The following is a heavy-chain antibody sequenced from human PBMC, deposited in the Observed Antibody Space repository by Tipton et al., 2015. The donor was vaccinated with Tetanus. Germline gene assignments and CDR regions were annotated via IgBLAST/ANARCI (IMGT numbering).Heavy chain of an antibody. CDR1: GFTFSSYA. V-gene: IGHV3-23*01. CDR3: ARTRELGDAFDI. D-gene: IGHD1-26*01. Sequence: SLRLSCAASGFTFSSYAMSWVRQAPGKGLEWVSAISGSGGSTYYADSVKGRFTISRDNSKNTLYLQMNSLRAEDTAVYYCARTRELGDAFDIWGQGTMVTGSS. CDR2: ISGSGGST. J-gene: IGHJ3*02.